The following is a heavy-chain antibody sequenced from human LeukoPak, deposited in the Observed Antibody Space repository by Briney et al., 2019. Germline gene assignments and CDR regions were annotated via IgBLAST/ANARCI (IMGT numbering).Heavy chain of an antibody. D-gene: IGHD2-15*01. CDR2: ISSSSSTI. J-gene: IGHJ5*02. V-gene: IGHV3-48*04. Sequence: PGGSLRLSCAASGFTFSSYSMNWVRQAPGKGLEWVSYISSSSSTIYYADSVKGRFTISRDNAKNSLYLQMNSLRAEDTAVYYCARDETYCSGGSCYPKWFDPWGQGTLVTVSS. CDR1: GFTFSSYS. CDR3: ARDETYCSGGSCYPKWFDP.